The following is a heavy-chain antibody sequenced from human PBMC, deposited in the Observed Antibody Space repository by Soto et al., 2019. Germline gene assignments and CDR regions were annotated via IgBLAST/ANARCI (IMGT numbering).Heavy chain of an antibody. CDR2: ISSGSAFI. J-gene: IGHJ5*02. D-gene: IGHD1-26*01. CDR1: SFSMXX. V-gene: IGHV3-21*01. Sequence: EVQVVESGGGLVKPGGSLRLSCNFSFSMXXXDWVRQAPGKGLEWVASISSGSAFIKYADSVKGRFTISRDNAKNSVSLQMDSLRVEDTAMYYCTRDQGGSYDSWFDPWGRGTLVTVSS. CDR3: TRDQGGSYDSWFDP.